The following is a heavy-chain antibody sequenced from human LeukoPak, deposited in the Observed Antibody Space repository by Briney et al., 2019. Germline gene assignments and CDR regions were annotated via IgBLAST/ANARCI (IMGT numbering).Heavy chain of an antibody. CDR3: ARATTIFSYYFDY. D-gene: IGHD3-9*01. Sequence: SETLSLTCTVSGGSISSGDYYWSWIRQPPGKGLEWIGYIYYSGSTYYNPSLKSRVTISIDTSKNQFSLKLSSVTAADTAVYHCARATTIFSYYFDYWGQGTLVTVSS. J-gene: IGHJ4*02. CDR1: GGSISSGDYY. CDR2: IYYSGST. V-gene: IGHV4-30-4*01.